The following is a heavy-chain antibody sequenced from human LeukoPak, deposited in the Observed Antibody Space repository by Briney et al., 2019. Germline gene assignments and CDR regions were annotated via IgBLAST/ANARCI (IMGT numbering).Heavy chain of an antibody. CDR2: IKSKTGGGTT. CDR3: TTPGGYDFWGGYQFDY. Sequence: GGSLRLSCAASGFTFSNAWMSWVRQAPGKGLEWVGRIKSKTGGGTTDYAAPVKGRFTISRDDSKNTLYLQMNSLKTEDTAVYYCTTPGGYDFWGGYQFDYWGQGTLVTVSS. J-gene: IGHJ4*02. D-gene: IGHD3-3*01. V-gene: IGHV3-15*01. CDR1: GFTFSNAW.